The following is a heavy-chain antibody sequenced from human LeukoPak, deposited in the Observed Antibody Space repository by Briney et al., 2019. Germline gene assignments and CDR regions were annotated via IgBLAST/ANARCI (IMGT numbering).Heavy chain of an antibody. CDR2: IYDSGST. D-gene: IGHD1-26*01. Sequence: SETLSLTCTVSGGSISSYYWSWIRQPPGKGLEWIGYIYDSGSTNYNPSLKSRVTISVDTSKNQFSLKLSSVTAADTAVYYCARHAQSPYSGSFDYWGQGTLVTVSS. CDR1: GGSISSYY. J-gene: IGHJ4*02. V-gene: IGHV4-59*08. CDR3: ARHAQSPYSGSFDY.